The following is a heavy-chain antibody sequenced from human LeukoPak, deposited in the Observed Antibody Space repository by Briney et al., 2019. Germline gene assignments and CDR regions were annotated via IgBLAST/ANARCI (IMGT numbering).Heavy chain of an antibody. Sequence: PGGSLRLSCAASGFTFSSYGMHWVRQAPGKGLEWVAVIGYDGSNKYYADSVKGRFTISRDNSKNTLYLQMKRLRAEDTAVYYCAREGAMRGFDYWGQGTLVTVSS. CDR1: GFTFSSYG. CDR2: IGYDGSNK. V-gene: IGHV3-33*01. J-gene: IGHJ4*02. CDR3: AREGAMRGFDY. D-gene: IGHD3-16*01.